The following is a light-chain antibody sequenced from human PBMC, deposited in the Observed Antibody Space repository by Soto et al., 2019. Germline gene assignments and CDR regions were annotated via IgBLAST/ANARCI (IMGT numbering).Light chain of an antibody. CDR3: QQYNNWPLT. CDR2: GAS. Sequence: EIVMTQSPATLSVSPGERATLSCRASQSVSSNLAWYHQKPGQAPRLLIYGASTRATDIPARFSGSGSGTEFTLTISSLQSEDFAVYYCQQYNNWPLTFGGGTKWIS. V-gene: IGKV3-15*01. CDR1: QSVSSN. J-gene: IGKJ4*01.